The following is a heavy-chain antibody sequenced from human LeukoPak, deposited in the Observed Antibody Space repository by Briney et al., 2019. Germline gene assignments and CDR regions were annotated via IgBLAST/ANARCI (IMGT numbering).Heavy chain of an antibody. CDR1: GGSISSYY. D-gene: IGHD3-3*01. Sequence: SETLSLTCTVSGGSISSYYWSWIRQPPGKGLEWIGDIYYSGSTNYNPSLKSRVTISVDTSKNQFSLKLSSVTAADTAVYYCARASITIFGVVPNAFDIWGQGTMVTVSS. CDR3: ARASITIFGVVPNAFDI. CDR2: IYYSGST. J-gene: IGHJ3*02. V-gene: IGHV4-59*01.